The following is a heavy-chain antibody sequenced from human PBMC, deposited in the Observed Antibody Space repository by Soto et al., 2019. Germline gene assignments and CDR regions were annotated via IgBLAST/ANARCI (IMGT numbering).Heavy chain of an antibody. D-gene: IGHD2-2*01. CDR2: INPNFGAT. CDR1: GYTFTVYY. CDR3: AICAGSPSCCCMLSGRDV. V-gene: IGHV1-2*02. J-gene: IGHJ6*02. Sequence: GASVKVSCKASGYTFTVYYMSCGLQFPLQWLDWMGWINPNFGATKYVQEFQGRVTMTRDTSISTAYMELSRLRSDDTAVYYCAICAGSPSCCCMLSGRDVWGQGTTVNVSS.